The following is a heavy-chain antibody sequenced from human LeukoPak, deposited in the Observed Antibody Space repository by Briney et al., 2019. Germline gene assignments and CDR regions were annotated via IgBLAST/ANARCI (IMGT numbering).Heavy chain of an antibody. D-gene: IGHD2-2*01. CDR3: AKVGGYCSSTSCYGWYFDY. CDR2: ISGSGGST. J-gene: IGHJ4*02. V-gene: IGHV3-23*01. Sequence: GGSLRLSCAASGFILSDHYMDWVRQAPGEGLEWVSAISGSGGSTYYADSVKGRFTISRDNSKNTLYLQMNSLRAEDTAVYYCAKVGGYCSSTSCYGWYFDYWGQGTLVTVSS. CDR1: GFILSDHY.